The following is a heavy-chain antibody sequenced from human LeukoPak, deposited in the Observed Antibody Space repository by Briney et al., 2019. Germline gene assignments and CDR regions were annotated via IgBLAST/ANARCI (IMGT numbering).Heavy chain of an antibody. J-gene: IGHJ5*02. CDR2: IRSKAYGGTT. CDR3: TRGPGYCSSTSCHNWFDP. D-gene: IGHD2-2*03. CDR1: GFTFGDYA. Sequence: PGGSLRLSCTASGFTFGDYAMSWVRQAPGKGLEWVGFIRSKAYGGTTEYAASVKGRFTISRDDSKSIAYLQMNSLKTEDTAVYYCTRGPGYCSSTSCHNWFDPWGQGTLVTVSS. V-gene: IGHV3-49*04.